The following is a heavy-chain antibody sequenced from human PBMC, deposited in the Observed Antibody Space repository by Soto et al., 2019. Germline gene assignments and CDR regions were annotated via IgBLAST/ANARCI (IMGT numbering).Heavy chain of an antibody. CDR1: GGSVSSGSYY. CDR3: ARDSTGYCSSTSCYTGRCYYHFGMDV. J-gene: IGHJ6*02. V-gene: IGHV4-61*01. D-gene: IGHD2-2*02. CDR2: IYYSGST. Sequence: QVQLQESGPGLVKPSETLSLTCTVSGGSVSSGSYYWSWIRQPPGKGLEWIGYIYYSGSTNYNPSLKSRVTISVDTAKNQFPLKLSSVTAADTAVYYCARDSTGYCSSTSCYTGRCYYHFGMDVWGQGTTVTVSS.